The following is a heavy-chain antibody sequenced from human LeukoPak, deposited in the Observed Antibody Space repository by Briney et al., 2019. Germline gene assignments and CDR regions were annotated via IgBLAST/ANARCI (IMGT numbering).Heavy chain of an antibody. Sequence: GGSLRLSCAGSGFTFSSYAINWVRQAPGKGLEWVSGITASGGNTHYADAVKGRLTISRDNSKGTLYLQMNSLRVEDTVIYYCARMGDGAGSSIWGQGTLVTVSS. CDR2: ITASGGNT. CDR1: GFTFSSYA. J-gene: IGHJ4*02. D-gene: IGHD3-10*01. CDR3: ARMGDGAGSSI. V-gene: IGHV3-23*01.